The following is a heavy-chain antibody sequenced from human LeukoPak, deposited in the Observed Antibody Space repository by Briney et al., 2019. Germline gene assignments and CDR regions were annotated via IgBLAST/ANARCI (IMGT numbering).Heavy chain of an antibody. CDR3: ARGGSFGVDISDY. CDR2: ISSSSRNT. J-gene: IGHJ4*02. V-gene: IGHV3-21*01. D-gene: IGHD3-3*01. CDR1: GFTFSTYS. Sequence: AGSLRLSCAVSGFTFSTYSMTWVRQAPGKGLEWVSSISSSSRNTYYADSVRGRFTISRDNAKNSLYLQMNSLRAEDTAVYYCARGGSFGVDISDYGGQGTLVTVSS.